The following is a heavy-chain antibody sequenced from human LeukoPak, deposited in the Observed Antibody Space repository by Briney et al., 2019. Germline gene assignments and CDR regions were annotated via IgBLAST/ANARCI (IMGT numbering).Heavy chain of an antibody. CDR1: GYTFTSYD. Sequence: GASVKVSCKASGYTFTSYDINWVRQATGQGLEWMGWMNPNSGNTGYAQKFQGRVTMTRNTSISTAYMELSSLRSEDTAVYYCARVGYDSSGSSRGFDPWGQGTLVTVSS. CDR3: ARVGYDSSGSSRGFDP. CDR2: MNPNSGNT. D-gene: IGHD3-22*01. V-gene: IGHV1-8*01. J-gene: IGHJ5*02.